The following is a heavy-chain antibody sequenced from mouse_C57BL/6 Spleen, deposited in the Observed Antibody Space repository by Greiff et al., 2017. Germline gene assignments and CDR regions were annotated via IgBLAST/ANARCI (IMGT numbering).Heavy chain of an antibody. CDR2: ISYDGSN. CDR1: GYSITSGYY. J-gene: IGHJ3*01. Sequence: EVQLQQSGPGLVKPSQSLSLTCSVTGYSITSGYYWNWIRQFPGNKLEWMGYISYDGSNNYNPSLKNRISITRDTSKNQFFLKLNSVTTEDTATYYCARRGHYDIGGFAYWGQGTLVTVSA. CDR3: ARRGHYDIGGFAY. D-gene: IGHD2-4*01. V-gene: IGHV3-6*01.